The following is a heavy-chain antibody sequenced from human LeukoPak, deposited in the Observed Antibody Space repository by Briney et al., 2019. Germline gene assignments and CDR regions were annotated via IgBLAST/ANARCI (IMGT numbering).Heavy chain of an antibody. D-gene: IGHD4-23*01. Sequence: PGGSLRLSCAASGFTFNNYAMSWVRQAPGKGLEWLSGVRGSGDNTYYADSVKGRFTISRDNSKSTLYLQMPSLRAEDTAVYYWARGIGGPDYWGRGTLVTVSS. CDR2: VRGSGDNT. J-gene: IGHJ4*02. CDR1: GFTFNNYA. V-gene: IGHV3-23*01. CDR3: ARGIGGPDY.